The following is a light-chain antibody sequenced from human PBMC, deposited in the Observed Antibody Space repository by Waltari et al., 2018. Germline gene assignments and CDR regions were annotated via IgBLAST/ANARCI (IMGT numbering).Light chain of an antibody. Sequence: ETVLTQSPGTLALSPGERATLSCRARQSLQSVSSNYLAWYQQRRGQAPRLLIYGASSRATGIPDRFSGSGSGTDFTLTISRLEPEDFAVYYCQQYGDSPLTFGGGTKVEIK. CDR2: GAS. CDR3: QQYGDSPLT. CDR1: QSLQSVSSNY. J-gene: IGKJ4*01. V-gene: IGKV3-20*01.